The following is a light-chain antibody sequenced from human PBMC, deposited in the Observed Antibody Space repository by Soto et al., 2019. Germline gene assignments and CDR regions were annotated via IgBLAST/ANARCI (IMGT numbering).Light chain of an antibody. CDR3: SSYTSSTAYV. CDR1: SSDVGGYNY. V-gene: IGLV2-14*01. CDR2: GVS. J-gene: IGLJ1*01. Sequence: QSVLPQPASVSGSPGESITISCSGTSSDVGGYNYVSWYQQHPGKAPKLMIYGVSNRPSGVSDRFSGAKSGNAASLTISGLQADDEADYYCSSYTSSTAYVFGTGTKVTVL.